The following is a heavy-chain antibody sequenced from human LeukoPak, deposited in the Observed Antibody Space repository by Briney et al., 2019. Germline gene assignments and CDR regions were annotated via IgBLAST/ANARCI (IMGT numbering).Heavy chain of an antibody. CDR2: INGSGGST. V-gene: IGHV3-23*01. CDR3: ARIFQGYCSGGSCYIHY. Sequence: GGSLRLSCAASGFTFSSYAMSWVRQAPGKRLEWASAINGSGGSTYYADSVKGRFTISRDNSKTTLYLQMNSLRAEDTAVYYCARIFQGYCSGGSCYIHYWGQGTLVTVSS. J-gene: IGHJ4*02. CDR1: GFTFSSYA. D-gene: IGHD2-15*01.